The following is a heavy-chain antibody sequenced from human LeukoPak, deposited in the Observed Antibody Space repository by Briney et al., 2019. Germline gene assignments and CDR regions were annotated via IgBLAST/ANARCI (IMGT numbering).Heavy chain of an antibody. J-gene: IGHJ4*02. CDR3: AREVSGSYFDY. Sequence: GRSLRLSCAASGFTFSSYEMHWVRQAPGKGLEWVAFMLYDGSKKYFADSVRGRFTISRDNSKNTLYLQMNSLRAEDTAVYYCAREVSGSYFDYWGQGTLVTVSS. CDR1: GFTFSSYE. D-gene: IGHD1-26*01. V-gene: IGHV3-30*04. CDR2: MLYDGSKK.